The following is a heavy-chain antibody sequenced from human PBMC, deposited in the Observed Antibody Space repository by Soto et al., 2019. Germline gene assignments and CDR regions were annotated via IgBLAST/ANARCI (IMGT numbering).Heavy chain of an antibody. D-gene: IGHD3-10*01. V-gene: IGHV3-33*01. CDR2: IWYDGSYR. J-gene: IGHJ5*02. Sequence: QVQLVQSGGCVVQSGRSLRLSCISSGFTFNTYGMFWARQAPGTGLEWVAGIWYDGSYRHYVDSVKGRFTVSRDNSKNTVYLEMNNLRAEDTAVYYCARISGSGHLGWFDPWGQGTLVTVSS. CDR1: GFTFNTYG. CDR3: ARISGSGHLGWFDP.